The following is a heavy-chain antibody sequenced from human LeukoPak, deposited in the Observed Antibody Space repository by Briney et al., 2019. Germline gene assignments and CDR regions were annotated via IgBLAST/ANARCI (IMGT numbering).Heavy chain of an antibody. CDR2: ISWNSGSV. CDR3: AKDTTAAGPLDAFDI. J-gene: IGHJ3*02. D-gene: IGHD6-13*01. CDR1: GFTFDDYA. V-gene: IGHV3-9*01. Sequence: PGGSLRLSCAASGFTFDDYAMHWARQAPGKGLEWVSGISWNSGSVGYADSVKGRFTISRDNAKNSLYLQMNSLRAEDTALYYCAKDTTAAGPLDAFDIWGQGTMVTVSS.